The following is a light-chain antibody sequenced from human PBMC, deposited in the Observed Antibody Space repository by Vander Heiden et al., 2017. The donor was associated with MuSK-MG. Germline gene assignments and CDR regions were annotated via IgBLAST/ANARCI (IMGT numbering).Light chain of an antibody. CDR1: QSISSY. V-gene: IGKV1-39*01. CDR3: QQSDSTPRT. Sequence: DIQMTQPPASLSVSVGDRVTITCRASQSISSYLNWYQQKPGKAPKLLIYAASSLQTGIPSRFSGSGSGTDFTLTISRLQPEDFATYYCQQSDSTPRTLGQGTKVEIK. J-gene: IGKJ2*01. CDR2: AAS.